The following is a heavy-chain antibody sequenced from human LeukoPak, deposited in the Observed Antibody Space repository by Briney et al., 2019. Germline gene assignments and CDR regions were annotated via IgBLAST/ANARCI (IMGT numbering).Heavy chain of an antibody. J-gene: IGHJ4*02. Sequence: ASVKVSCKASGYTFTSYGISWVRQAPGQGLEWMGWSSAYNGNTNYAQELQGRGTMTTDTSTSTAYMELRSLRSDDTAVYYCARASRSTMVRGAKSYFDYWGQGTLVTVSS. D-gene: IGHD3-10*01. CDR2: SSAYNGNT. CDR3: ARASRSTMVRGAKSYFDY. CDR1: GYTFTSYG. V-gene: IGHV1-18*04.